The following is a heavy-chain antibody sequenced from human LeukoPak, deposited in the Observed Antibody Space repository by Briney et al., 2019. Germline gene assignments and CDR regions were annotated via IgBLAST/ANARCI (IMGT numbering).Heavy chain of an antibody. Sequence: SETLSLTCTVSGASISSYYWSWIRQPPGKGLEWIGEINHSGSTNYNPSLKSRVTISVDTSKNQFSLKLSSVTAADTAVYYCARRLGAGGAFDIWGQGTMVTVSS. V-gene: IGHV4-34*01. CDR2: INHSGST. J-gene: IGHJ3*02. D-gene: IGHD1-26*01. CDR1: GASISSYY. CDR3: ARRLGAGGAFDI.